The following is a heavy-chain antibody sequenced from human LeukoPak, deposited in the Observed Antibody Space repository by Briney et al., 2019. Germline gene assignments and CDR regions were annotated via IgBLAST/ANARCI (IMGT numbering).Heavy chain of an antibody. CDR3: VRDFRSADY. Sequence: GGSLRLSCAASGFTFSTYCMHWVRHAPGKGPMWVSRIRPDGTVTNYADSVKARFIISRDNARNTVYLQMNSVRVEDTAVYYCVRDFRSADYWGQGTLVTVSS. V-gene: IGHV3-74*01. CDR1: GFTFSTYC. CDR2: IRPDGTVT. J-gene: IGHJ4*02.